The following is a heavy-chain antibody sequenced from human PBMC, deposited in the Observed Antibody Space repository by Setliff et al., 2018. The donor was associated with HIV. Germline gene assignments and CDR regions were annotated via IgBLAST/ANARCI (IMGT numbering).Heavy chain of an antibody. J-gene: IGHJ4*02. D-gene: IGHD1-1*01. Sequence: ASVKVSCKASGYTFTNYDINWVQQATGQGLEWMGWMNPNSGNTGYAQKFQGRVSMTRDTSIGTAYMQLSGLRSEDTAVYFCAIVDGAYNDNIFDYWGQGTLVTVSS. CDR1: GYTFTNYD. CDR3: AIVDGAYNDNIFDY. CDR2: MNPNSGNT. V-gene: IGHV1-8*02.